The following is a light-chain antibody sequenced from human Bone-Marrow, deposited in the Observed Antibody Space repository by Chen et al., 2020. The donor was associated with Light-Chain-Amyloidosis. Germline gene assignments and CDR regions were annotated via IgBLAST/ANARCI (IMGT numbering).Light chain of an antibody. CDR1: SGDVGTYNY. Sequence: QSALTQPASVSGSPGQSITISCTGTSGDVGTYNYVSWYQQHPGKAPKVMIYAVSNRPSGVSNRFSGSKSGNPASLTISGLQAEDEAYYYCSSFTSSSSYVFGPGTKVTVL. CDR3: SSFTSSSSYV. V-gene: IGLV2-14*01. CDR2: AVS. J-gene: IGLJ1*01.